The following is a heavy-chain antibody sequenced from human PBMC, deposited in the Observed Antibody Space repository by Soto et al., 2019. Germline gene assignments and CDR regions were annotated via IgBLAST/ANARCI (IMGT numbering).Heavy chain of an antibody. D-gene: IGHD6-6*01. V-gene: IGHV4-34*01. CDR2: INHSGSI. CDR3: ARDLGSSSSYFDY. CDR1: GGSFSGYY. J-gene: IGHJ4*02. Sequence: SETLSLTCAVYGGSFSGYYWSWIRQPPGKGLEWIGEINHSGSINYNPSLKSRVTISVDTSKNQFSLNLSSVTAADTAVYYCARDLGSSSSYFDYWGQGTLVTVSS.